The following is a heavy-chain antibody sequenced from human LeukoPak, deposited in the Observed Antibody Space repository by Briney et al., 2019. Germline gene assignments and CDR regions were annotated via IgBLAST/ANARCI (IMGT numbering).Heavy chain of an antibody. V-gene: IGHV1-8*03. CDR2: VNPNSGNT. D-gene: IGHD1-1*01. CDR3: ARTDNWNDVYYYMDV. Sequence: GASVKVSCKASGYTFTSYDINWVRQATGQGLEWMGWVNPNSGNTGYAQRFQGRVTITRNTSISTAYMELSSLRSEDTAVYYCARTDNWNDVYYYMDVWGKGTTVTVSS. CDR1: GYTFTSYD. J-gene: IGHJ6*03.